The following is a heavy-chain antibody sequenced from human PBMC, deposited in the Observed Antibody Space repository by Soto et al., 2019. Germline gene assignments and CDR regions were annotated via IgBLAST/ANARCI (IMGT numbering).Heavy chain of an antibody. CDR2: IIPLFGTP. V-gene: IGHV1-69*13. Sequence: SVKVSCKASGGSFSSYAISWVRQAPGQGPEWMGDIIPLFGTPNYAQKFQGRVTITADASTSTANMELSSLRSDDTAVYYCATEAYYYHSSDFKWFDPWGQGTLVTVSS. CDR1: GGSFSSYA. J-gene: IGHJ5*02. CDR3: ATEAYYYHSSDFKWFDP. D-gene: IGHD3-22*01.